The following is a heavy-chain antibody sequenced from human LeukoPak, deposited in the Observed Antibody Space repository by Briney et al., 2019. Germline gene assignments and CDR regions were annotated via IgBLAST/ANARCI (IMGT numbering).Heavy chain of an antibody. J-gene: IGHJ1*01. V-gene: IGHV3-21*01. Sequence: GGSLRLSCAASGFTFSSYSMNWVRQAPGKGLEWVSSISSSSSYIYYADSVKGRFTISRDNAKNSLYLQMNSLRAEDTAVYYCARDGLPSSSLEYFQHWGQGTLATVSS. CDR3: ARDGLPSSSLEYFQH. CDR2: ISSSSSYI. D-gene: IGHD6-13*01. CDR1: GFTFSSYS.